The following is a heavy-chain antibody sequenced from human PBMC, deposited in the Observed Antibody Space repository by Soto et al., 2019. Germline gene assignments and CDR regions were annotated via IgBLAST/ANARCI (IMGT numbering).Heavy chain of an antibody. CDR3: SKWSGYGDL. Sequence: EMQLLASGGGLVQPGGSLRLSCAASGFTMRTYSVTWVRQAPGKGLEWVSGISVTPGITFYADSVKGRFTISRDSSNNAVYLQMNSLRAEYTAMYFCSKWSGYGDLWGQGTLVTVSS. CDR1: GFTMRTYS. J-gene: IGHJ4*02. V-gene: IGHV3-23*01. D-gene: IGHD5-12*01. CDR2: ISVTPGIT.